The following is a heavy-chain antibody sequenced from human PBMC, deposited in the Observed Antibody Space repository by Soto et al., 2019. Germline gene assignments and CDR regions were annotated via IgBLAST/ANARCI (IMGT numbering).Heavy chain of an antibody. J-gene: IGHJ4*02. CDR1: GFTFSSYS. Sequence: GGSLRLSCAASGFTFSSYSMNWVRQAPGKGLEWVAVISYDGSNKYYADSVKGRFTISRDNSKNTLYLQMNSLRAEDTAVYYCAKVGSSGWYKDYWGQGTLVTVSS. D-gene: IGHD6-19*01. CDR3: AKVGSSGWYKDY. CDR2: ISYDGSNK. V-gene: IGHV3-30*18.